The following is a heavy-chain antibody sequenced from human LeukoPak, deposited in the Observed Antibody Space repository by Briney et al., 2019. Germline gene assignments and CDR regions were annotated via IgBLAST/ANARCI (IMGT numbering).Heavy chain of an antibody. CDR1: GGSISSYY. CDR3: ARGRLRWPKIDY. CDR2: IYYSGST. D-gene: IGHD4-23*01. Sequence: KPSETLSLTCTGSGGSISSYYWSWIRQPPGKGLEWIGYIYYSGSTNYNPSLKSRVTISVDTSKNQFSLRLSSVTAADTAVYCCARGRLRWPKIDYWGQGTLVTVSS. J-gene: IGHJ4*02. V-gene: IGHV4-59*12.